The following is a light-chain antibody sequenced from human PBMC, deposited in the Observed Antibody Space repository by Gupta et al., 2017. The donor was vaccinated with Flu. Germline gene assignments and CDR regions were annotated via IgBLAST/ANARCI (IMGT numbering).Light chain of an antibody. Sequence: EIVLAPSPATLSSSPGDSATLTCRASQSVSSYLAGYQQKPGQAPRLLIYDASNRATGIPARFSGSGSGTDFTLTISSLEPEDFAVYYCQRRSNWPSFGQGTRLEIK. CDR2: DAS. J-gene: IGKJ5*01. CDR3: QRRSNWPS. CDR1: QSVSSY. V-gene: IGKV3-11*01.